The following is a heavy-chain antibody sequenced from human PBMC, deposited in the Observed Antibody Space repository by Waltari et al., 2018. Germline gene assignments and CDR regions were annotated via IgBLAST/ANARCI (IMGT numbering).Heavy chain of an antibody. D-gene: IGHD6-6*01. CDR3: ARARLFLYSSSFYFDY. CDR1: GFTVSSNY. V-gene: IGHV3-53*02. J-gene: IGHJ4*02. Sequence: EVQLVETGGGLIQPGGSLRLSCAASGFTVSSNYMSWVRQAPGKGLEWVSVIYSGGSTYNADSVKGRFTIARDNSKNTLYLQMNSLRAEDTAVYYCARARLFLYSSSFYFDYWGQGTLVTVSS. CDR2: IYSGGST.